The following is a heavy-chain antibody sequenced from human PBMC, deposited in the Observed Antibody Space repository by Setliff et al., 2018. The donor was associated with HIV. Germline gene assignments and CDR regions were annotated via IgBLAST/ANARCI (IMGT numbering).Heavy chain of an antibody. J-gene: IGHJ4*02. D-gene: IGHD6-6*01. CDR2: INYSGST. CDR1: GGSISSNNYY. V-gene: IGHV4-39*01. CDR3: ARLAASIAARRRFDY. Sequence: PSETLFLTCTVSGGSISSNNYYWGWIRQPPGKGLEWIGSINYSGSTYQNPSLKSRVTISVDTSKNQYSLKLSSVTAADTAVYYCARLAASIAARRRFDYWGQGTLVTVSS.